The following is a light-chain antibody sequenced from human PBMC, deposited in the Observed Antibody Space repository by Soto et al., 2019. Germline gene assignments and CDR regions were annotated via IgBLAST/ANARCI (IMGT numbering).Light chain of an antibody. CDR2: DVS. CDR3: ISYTTSSTWV. Sequence: QSVLTQPASVSGSPGQSITISCTGTSSGVGGYNYVSWYQQHPGKAPKLMISDVSSRPSGVSNRFSGSKSGNTASLTISGLQAEDEADYYCISYTTSSTWVFGGGTKLTVL. J-gene: IGLJ3*02. V-gene: IGLV2-14*01. CDR1: SSGVGGYNY.